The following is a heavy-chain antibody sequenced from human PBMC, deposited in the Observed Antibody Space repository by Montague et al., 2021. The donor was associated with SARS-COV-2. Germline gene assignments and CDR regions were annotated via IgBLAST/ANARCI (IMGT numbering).Heavy chain of an antibody. CDR3: ARGAPGY. J-gene: IGHJ4*02. D-gene: IGHD1-1*01. CDR1: GGSFSDYH. CDR2: INHGGST. V-gene: IGHV4-34*01. Sequence: SETLSLTCAVSGGSFSDYHWAWIRQSPGKGLEWIGQINHGGSTKYNPSLKGRVTISIDTSKKQFSLKLTSVTAADTAVYYCARGAPGYWGQGTLVTVSS.